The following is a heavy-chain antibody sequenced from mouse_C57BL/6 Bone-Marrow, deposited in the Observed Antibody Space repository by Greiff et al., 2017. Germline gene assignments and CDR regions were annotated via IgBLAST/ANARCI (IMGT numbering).Heavy chain of an antibody. V-gene: IGHV1-64*01. D-gene: IGHD2-1*01. CDR1: GYTFTSYW. Sequence: QVQLQQPGAELVKPGASVKLSCKASGYTFTSYWMHWVKQRPGQGLEWIGMIHPNSGSTNYNEKFKSKATLTVDKSSSTAYMRLSSLTSVDSAVYYCASEGFYYSYYYAMDYWGQGTSVTVSS. CDR2: IHPNSGST. J-gene: IGHJ4*01. CDR3: ASEGFYYSYYYAMDY.